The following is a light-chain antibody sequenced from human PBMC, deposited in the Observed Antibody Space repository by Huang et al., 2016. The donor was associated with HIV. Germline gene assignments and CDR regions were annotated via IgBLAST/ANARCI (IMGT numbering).Light chain of an antibody. CDR3: QHRSNWPQLT. Sequence: EIVLTQSPATLSLSPGERATLSCRASQSVSSYLAWYQQKPGQAPRLLTYDASNRATGIPARFSGSGSGTDFTLTISSLEPEDFAVYYCQHRSNWPQLTFGGGTKVEIK. CDR1: QSVSSY. CDR2: DAS. J-gene: IGKJ4*01. V-gene: IGKV3-11*01.